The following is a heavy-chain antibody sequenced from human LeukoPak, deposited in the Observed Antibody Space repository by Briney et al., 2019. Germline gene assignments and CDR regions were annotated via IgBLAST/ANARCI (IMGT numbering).Heavy chain of an antibody. CDR3: ARNGASREDRCYDFWSGYYPGYYYYYMDV. V-gene: IGHV3-11*01. CDR2: ISSSGSTI. J-gene: IGHJ6*03. CDR1: GFTFSDYY. Sequence: PGGSLRLSCAASGFTFSDYYMSWIRQAPGKGLEWVSYISSSGSTIYYADSVKGRFTISRDNAKNSLYLQMNSLRAEDTAVYYCARNGASREDRCYDFWSGYYPGYYYYYMDVWGKGTTVTVSS. D-gene: IGHD3-3*01.